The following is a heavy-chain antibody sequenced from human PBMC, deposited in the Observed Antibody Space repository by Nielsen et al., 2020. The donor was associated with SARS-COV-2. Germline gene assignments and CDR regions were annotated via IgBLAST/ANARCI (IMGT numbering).Heavy chain of an antibody. CDR3: AKDGVVRGDALDL. CDR2: VSASGGST. J-gene: IGHJ3*01. Sequence: GGSLRLSCAASGFTFNIYAMAWVRRAPGRGLQWVTGVSASGGSTYYTDSVKGRFSISRDNSKNTLFLQMHSLRVEDTAVYYCAKDGVVRGDALDLWGKGTMVTVSS. D-gene: IGHD3-10*01. V-gene: IGHV3-23*01. CDR1: GFTFNIYA.